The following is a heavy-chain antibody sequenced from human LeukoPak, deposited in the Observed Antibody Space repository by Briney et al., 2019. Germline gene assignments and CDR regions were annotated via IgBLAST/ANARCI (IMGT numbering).Heavy chain of an antibody. CDR1: GFTFDDYA. CDR3: GKVRGYCSGGSCYSGFGYMDV. J-gene: IGHJ6*03. CDR2: FSWDGGST. D-gene: IGHD2-15*01. V-gene: IGHV3-43D*04. Sequence: GGSLKLSCAASGFTFDDYAMHWVRQAPGKGLEWVSLFSWDGGSTYYADSVKGRFTMSRDTSKNSAYLQMSSLRAGDTALYYCGKVRGYCSGGSCYSGFGYMDVGGKGTTVTVSS.